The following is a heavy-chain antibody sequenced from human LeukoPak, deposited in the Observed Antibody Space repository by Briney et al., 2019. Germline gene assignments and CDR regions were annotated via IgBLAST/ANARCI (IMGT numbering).Heavy chain of an antibody. J-gene: IGHJ4*02. V-gene: IGHV4-59*01. Sequence: SETLSLTCTVSGVSISSYYWTWIRQSPGKGLEWIGNIHDSVNTDYNPSLKSRVTISVDTSNKQFSLKLNSVTAADTAVYYCARGRITIFGVVTPHFDYWGQGTLVTVSS. CDR2: IHDSVNT. D-gene: IGHD3-3*01. CDR3: ARGRITIFGVVTPHFDY. CDR1: GVSISSYY.